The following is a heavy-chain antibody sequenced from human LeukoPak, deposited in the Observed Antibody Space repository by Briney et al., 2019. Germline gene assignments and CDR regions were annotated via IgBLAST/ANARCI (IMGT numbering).Heavy chain of an antibody. V-gene: IGHV1-18*01. J-gene: IGHJ4*02. Sequence: ASVTVSCKASGYTFTNYGISGVRQAPGQGLEWMGWISAYNCNTNYAQKLQGRVTMTTDTSTNTADMALRNLRADDTDVYYCRRDPLMSSGIFDDWGQGTLVT. CDR1: GYTFTNYG. D-gene: IGHD3-10*01. CDR2: ISAYNCNT. CDR3: RRDPLMSSGIFDD.